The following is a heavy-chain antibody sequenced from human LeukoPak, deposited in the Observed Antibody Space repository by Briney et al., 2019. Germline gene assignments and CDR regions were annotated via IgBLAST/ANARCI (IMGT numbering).Heavy chain of an antibody. V-gene: IGHV3-74*01. CDR3: ARSGRLRYYYMDV. CDR2: INSDGSST. J-gene: IGHJ6*03. D-gene: IGHD1-14*01. CDR1: GFTFSSYW. Sequence: GALRLSCAASGFTFSSYWMHWVRQAPGKGLVWVSRINSDGSSTSYADSVKGRFTISRDNAKNTLYLQMNSLRAEDTAVYYCARSGRLRYYYMDVWGKGTTVTVSS.